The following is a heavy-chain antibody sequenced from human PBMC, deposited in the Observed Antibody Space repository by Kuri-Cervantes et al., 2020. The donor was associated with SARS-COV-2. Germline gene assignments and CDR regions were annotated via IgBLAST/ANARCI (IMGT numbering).Heavy chain of an antibody. CDR3: ASGILYRWEGYFDY. D-gene: IGHD2-15*01. Sequence: ETLSLTCAASGFTFSSYAMSWVRQAPGKGLEWVSAISGSGGSTYYADSVKGRFTISRDNSKNTLYLQMNSLRAEDTAVYYCASGILYRWEGYFDYWGQGTLVTVSS. V-gene: IGHV3-23*01. CDR1: GFTFSSYA. J-gene: IGHJ4*02. CDR2: ISGSGGST.